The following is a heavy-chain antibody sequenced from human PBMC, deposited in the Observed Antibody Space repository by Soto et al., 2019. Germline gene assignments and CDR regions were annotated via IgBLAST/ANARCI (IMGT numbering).Heavy chain of an antibody. CDR3: ARGMTAYAFCSGYPVAFDI. V-gene: IGHV1-69*13. Sequence: SVKVSCKASGGTFSSYAISWVRQAPGQGLEWMGGIIPIFGTANYAQKFQGRVTITADESTSTAYMELSSLRSEDTAVYYCARGMTAYAFCSGYPVAFDIWGQGTMVTVSS. CDR1: GGTFSSYA. CDR2: IIPIFGTA. J-gene: IGHJ3*02. D-gene: IGHD3-3*01.